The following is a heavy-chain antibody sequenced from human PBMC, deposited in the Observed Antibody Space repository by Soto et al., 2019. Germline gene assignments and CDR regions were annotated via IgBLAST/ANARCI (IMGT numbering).Heavy chain of an antibody. CDR2: ITGDGDDT. D-gene: IGHD4-4*01. Sequence: GSALRLSCEDSGFTFSNFAMSWVRQAPGKGLEWVSRITGDGDDTYYADSVKGRVTISRDNSKNTLYLHMNSVRVDDTAIYYCAKDRYSSSPYNWFVPWGQGSLVTVSS. CDR3: AKDRYSSSPYNWFVP. V-gene: IGHV3-23*01. CDR1: GFTFSNFA. J-gene: IGHJ5*02.